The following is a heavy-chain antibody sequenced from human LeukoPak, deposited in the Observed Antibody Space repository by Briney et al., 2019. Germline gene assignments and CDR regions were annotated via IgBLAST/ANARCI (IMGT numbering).Heavy chain of an antibody. CDR2: IYYSGST. V-gene: IGHV4-39*02. CDR3: ARDPCGGDCYDS. J-gene: IGHJ4*02. Sequence: SETLSLTCTVSGGSISSSSYYWGWIRQPPGTGLEWIGSIYYSGSTYYNPSLKSRVTISVDTSKNQFSLKLSSVTAADTAVYYCARDPCGGDCYDSWGQGTLVTVSS. D-gene: IGHD2-21*01. CDR1: GGSISSSSYY.